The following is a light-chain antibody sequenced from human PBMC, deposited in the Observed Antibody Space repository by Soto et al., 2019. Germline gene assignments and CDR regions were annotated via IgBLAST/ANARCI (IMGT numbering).Light chain of an antibody. J-gene: IGKJ4*01. V-gene: IGKV3-20*01. CDR3: QQYGSSRLT. CDR1: QSISSSY. Sequence: EIVLTQSPDTLSLSPGERATLSCWASQSISSSYLAWYQQRPGQAPRLLIYGASSRATGIPDRFSGSGSGTDFTLTISRLEPEDFALYYCQQYGSSRLTIGGGTKVEIK. CDR2: GAS.